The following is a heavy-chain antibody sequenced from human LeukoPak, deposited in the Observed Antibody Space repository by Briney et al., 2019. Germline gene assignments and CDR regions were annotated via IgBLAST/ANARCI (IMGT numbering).Heavy chain of an antibody. CDR3: ARNYGRYFDLLDGFDI. J-gene: IGHJ3*02. D-gene: IGHD3-9*01. V-gene: IGHV4-59*08. CDR2: IYYSGST. CDR1: GGSISSYY. Sequence: SETLSLTCTVSGGSISSYYWSWIRQPPGKGLEWIGYIYYSGSTNYNPSLKSRVTISVDTSKNQFSLKLSSVTAADTAVYYCARNYGRYFDLLDGFDIWGQGTMVTVSS.